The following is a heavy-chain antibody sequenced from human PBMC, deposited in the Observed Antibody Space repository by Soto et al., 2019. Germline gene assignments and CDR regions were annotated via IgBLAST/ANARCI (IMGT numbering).Heavy chain of an antibody. Sequence: PGESLKISCKGSGYSFSSYWIGWVRQMPGKGLEWMGIIYPRDSDTRYSPSFQGQVTISADRSISTAYLQWSSLKASDTAVYCCARLYESWLVDYWGQGTLVTVSS. D-gene: IGHD5-12*01. CDR1: GYSFSSYW. J-gene: IGHJ4*02. CDR2: IYPRDSDT. CDR3: ARLYESWLVDY. V-gene: IGHV5-51*01.